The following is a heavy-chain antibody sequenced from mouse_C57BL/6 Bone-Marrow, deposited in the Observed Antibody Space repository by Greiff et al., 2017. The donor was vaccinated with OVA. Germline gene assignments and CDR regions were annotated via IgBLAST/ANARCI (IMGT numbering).Heavy chain of an antibody. J-gene: IGHJ4*01. CDR2: ISDGGSYT. V-gene: IGHV5-4*01. Sequence: EVQVVESGGGLVKPGGSLKLSCAASGFTFSSYAMSWVRQTPEKRLEWVATISDGGSYTYYPDNVKGRFTISRDNAKNNLYLQMSHLKSEDTAMYYCARDYYGSIPYAMDYWGQGTSVTVSS. D-gene: IGHD1-1*01. CDR1: GFTFSSYA. CDR3: ARDYYGSIPYAMDY.